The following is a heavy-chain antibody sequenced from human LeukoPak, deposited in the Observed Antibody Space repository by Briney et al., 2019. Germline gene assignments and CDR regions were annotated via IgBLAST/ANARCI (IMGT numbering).Heavy chain of an antibody. CDR3: ARHSGTYLNWFDP. J-gene: IGHJ5*02. V-gene: IGHV4-59*01. D-gene: IGHD1-26*01. CDR1: GGSISNYY. Sequence: PSETLSLTCAVSGGSISNYYWSWIRQPPGKGLEWIGYIHYTGSTIDNPSLNSRVTISVDTSKNQFCLKLTSVTTADTAVYYCARHSGTYLNWFDPGGEGTLVTVSS. CDR2: IHYTGST.